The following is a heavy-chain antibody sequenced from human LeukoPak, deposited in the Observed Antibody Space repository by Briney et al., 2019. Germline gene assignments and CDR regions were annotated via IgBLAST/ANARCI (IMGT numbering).Heavy chain of an antibody. CDR2: IYYSGST. D-gene: IGHD5-18*01. V-gene: IGHV4-59*01. J-gene: IGHJ6*02. CDR3: ARDSRGYSYGYRKYYYGMDV. CDR1: GGSISSYY. Sequence: SETLSLTCTVSGGSISSYYWSWIRQPPGKGLEWMGYIYYSGSTNYNPSLKSRVTISVDTSKNQFSLKLSSVTAADTAVYYCARDSRGYSYGYRKYYYGMDVWGQGTTVTVSS.